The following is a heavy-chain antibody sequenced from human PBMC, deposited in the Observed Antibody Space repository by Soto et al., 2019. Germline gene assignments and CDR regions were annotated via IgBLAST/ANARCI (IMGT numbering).Heavy chain of an antibody. D-gene: IGHD4-17*01. V-gene: IGHV3-15*01. J-gene: IGHJ4*02. CDR1: GFTFSNAW. Sequence: EVQLVESGGGLVKPGGSLSLSCAASGFTFSNAWMSWVRQAPGKGLEWVGRIKSKTDGGTTDYAAPVKGRFPISRDDSKNTPYLEMTGLKTEDTVVYYCTTTVSTSYWGQGTLVTVSS. CDR3: TTTVSTSY. CDR2: IKSKTDGGTT.